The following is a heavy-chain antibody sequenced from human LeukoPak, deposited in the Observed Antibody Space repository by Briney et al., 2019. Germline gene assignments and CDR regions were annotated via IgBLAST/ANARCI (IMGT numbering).Heavy chain of an antibody. J-gene: IGHJ6*02. D-gene: IGHD3-3*01. V-gene: IGHV1-69*04. CDR2: IIPIFGIA. CDR1: GGTFSSYA. CDR3: ARPTWSGYDYYYYGMDV. Sequence: SVKVPCKASGGTFSSYAISWVRQAPGQGLEWMGRIIPIFGIANYAQKFQGRVTITADKSTSTAYMELSSLRSEDTAVYYCARPTWSGYDYYYYGMDVWGQGTTVTVSS.